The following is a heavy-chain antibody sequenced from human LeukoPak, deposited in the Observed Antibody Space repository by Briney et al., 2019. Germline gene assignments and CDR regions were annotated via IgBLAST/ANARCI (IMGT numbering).Heavy chain of an antibody. CDR3: ARGDIVATLDY. Sequence: KPSETLSLTCTVSGGSISSGGYYWSWIRQPPGKGLEWIGYIYYSGSTYYNPSLKSRVTISVDTSKNQFSLKLSSVTAADTAVYYCARGDIVATLDYWGQGTLVTVSS. D-gene: IGHD5-12*01. V-gene: IGHV4-30-4*08. J-gene: IGHJ4*02. CDR2: IYYSGST. CDR1: GGSISSGGYY.